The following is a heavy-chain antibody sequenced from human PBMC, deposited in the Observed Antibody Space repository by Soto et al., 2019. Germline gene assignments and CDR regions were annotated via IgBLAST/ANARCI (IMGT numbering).Heavy chain of an antibody. D-gene: IGHD1-26*01. Sequence: ASVKVSCKASGYTFTGYSMHWVRKAPAQGLEWMGWINPNSGGTIYAQKFQGWVTMTRDTSISTAYMELSRLRSDDMAVYYCARLRVGATQHDAFDIWGQGTMVTVSS. CDR3: ARLRVGATQHDAFDI. V-gene: IGHV1-2*04. CDR1: GYTFTGYS. J-gene: IGHJ3*02. CDR2: INPNSGGT.